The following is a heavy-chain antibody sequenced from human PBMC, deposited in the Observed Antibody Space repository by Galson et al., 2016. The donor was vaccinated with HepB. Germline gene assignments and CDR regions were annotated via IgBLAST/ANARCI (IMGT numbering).Heavy chain of an antibody. D-gene: IGHD3-10*01. Sequence: SETLPLTCTVSGGSVRSATYYWSWIRQPPGKGLEWIGYIYYSGNTNYNPSLKSRVTISLDTSKNQFSLKLSSVTAADTALYFCARERTFISPWGQGTLVTVSS. CDR3: ARERTFISP. CDR1: GGSVRSATYY. CDR2: IYYSGNT. J-gene: IGHJ5*02. V-gene: IGHV4-61*01.